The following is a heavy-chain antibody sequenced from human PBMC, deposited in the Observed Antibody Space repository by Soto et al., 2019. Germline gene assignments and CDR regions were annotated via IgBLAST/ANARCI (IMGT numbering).Heavy chain of an antibody. CDR3: ARIDPMVRGVIIPSAFDY. CDR2: IYYSGST. V-gene: IGHV4-59*08. Sequence: SSETLSLTCTVSGSSISSYYWSWIRQPPGKGLEWIGYIYYSGSTNYNPSLKSRVTISVDTSKNQFSLKLSSVTAADTAVYYCARIDPMVRGVIIPSAFDYWGQGTLVTVSS. J-gene: IGHJ4*02. D-gene: IGHD3-10*01. CDR1: GSSISSYY.